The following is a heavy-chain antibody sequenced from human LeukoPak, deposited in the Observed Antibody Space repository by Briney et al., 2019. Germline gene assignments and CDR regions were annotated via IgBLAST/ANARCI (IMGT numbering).Heavy chain of an antibody. Sequence: PRGSLRLSCEASGFTFSSYWMHWVRHAPGKGRVWVSRINSDGSSTSYADSVKGRFTISRDNAKNTLYLQMTSLRAEDTAVYYCARDTYYYGSGSYFAREPLGNWFDPWGQGTLVTVSS. CDR2: INSDGSST. CDR1: GFTFSSYW. D-gene: IGHD3-10*01. V-gene: IGHV3-74*01. CDR3: ARDTYYYGSGSYFAREPLGNWFDP. J-gene: IGHJ5*02.